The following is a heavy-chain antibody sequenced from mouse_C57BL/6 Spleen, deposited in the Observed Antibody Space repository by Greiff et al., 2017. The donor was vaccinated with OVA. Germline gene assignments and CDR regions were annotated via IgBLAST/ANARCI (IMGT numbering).Heavy chain of an antibody. D-gene: IGHD1-1*01. J-gene: IGHJ3*01. V-gene: IGHV6-3*01. CDR1: GFTFSNYW. Sequence: EVQLVESGGGLVQPGGSMKLSCVASGFTFSNYWMNWVRQSPEKGLEWVAQIRLKSDNYATHYAESVKGRFTISRDDSKSRVYLQMNNLSAEDTVIYYCTAYGSSWFAYWGQGTLVTVSA. CDR2: IRLKSDNYAT. CDR3: TAYGSSWFAY.